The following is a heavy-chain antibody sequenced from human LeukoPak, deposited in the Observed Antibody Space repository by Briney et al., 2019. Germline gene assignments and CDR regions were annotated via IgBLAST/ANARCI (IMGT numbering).Heavy chain of an antibody. CDR2: IWHDGNNK. J-gene: IGHJ4*02. CDR3: ARGSIAVAGRSVDY. CDR1: GFAFSTQG. V-gene: IGHV3-33*01. D-gene: IGHD6-19*01. Sequence: GRSLRLSCATSGFAFSTQGMHWVRQAPGKGLEWVAAIWHDGNNKYYVDSVKGRFTISRDNSKNTVYLQMNSLRVEDTAVYYCARGSIAVAGRSVDYWGQGTLVTVSS.